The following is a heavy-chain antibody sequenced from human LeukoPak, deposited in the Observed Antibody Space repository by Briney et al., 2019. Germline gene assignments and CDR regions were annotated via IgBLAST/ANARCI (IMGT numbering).Heavy chain of an antibody. CDR2: ISAYNGNT. CDR1: GGTFSSYA. Sequence: ASVKVSCKASGGTFSSYAISWVRQAPGQGLEWMGWISAYNGNTNYAQKLQGRVTMTTDTSTSTAYMELRSLRSDDTAVYYCARSPGIAVAGFKFGYYFDYWGQGTLVTVSS. D-gene: IGHD6-19*01. CDR3: ARSPGIAVAGFKFGYYFDY. V-gene: IGHV1-18*01. J-gene: IGHJ4*02.